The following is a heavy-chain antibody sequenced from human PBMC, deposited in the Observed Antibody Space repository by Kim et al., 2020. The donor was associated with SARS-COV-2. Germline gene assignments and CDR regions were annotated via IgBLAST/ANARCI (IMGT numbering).Heavy chain of an antibody. V-gene: IGHV4-34*01. CDR2: INHSGST. CDR3: ASHSSSPSGSWFDP. Sequence: SETLSLTCAVYGWSFSGYYWSWIRQPPGKGLEWIGEINHSGSTNYNPSLKSRVTISVDTSKNQFSLKLSSVTAADTAVYYCASHSSSPSGSWFDPWGQGTLVTVSS. D-gene: IGHD6-6*01. CDR1: GWSFSGYY. J-gene: IGHJ5*02.